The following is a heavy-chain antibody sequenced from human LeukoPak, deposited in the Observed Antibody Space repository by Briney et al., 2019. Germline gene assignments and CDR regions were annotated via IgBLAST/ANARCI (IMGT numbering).Heavy chain of an antibody. D-gene: IGHD1-14*01. CDR2: IHYSGTT. CDR1: GDSMNNYY. CDR3: AKPGSLMGRFFDH. V-gene: IGHV4-59*01. Sequence: PSETLSLTCTFFGDSMNNYYWNWIRQPPGRRLEWIGFIHYSGTTNYNTSLNSRLAMSIDTSRKQFSLKLTSVSAADTAMYYCAKPGSLMGRFFDHWGQGNLVIVSS. J-gene: IGHJ4*02.